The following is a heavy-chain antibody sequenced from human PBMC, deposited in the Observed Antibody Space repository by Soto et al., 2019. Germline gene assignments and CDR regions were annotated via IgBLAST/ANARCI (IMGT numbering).Heavy chain of an antibody. CDR1: GFTFSSYW. D-gene: IGHD1-26*01. V-gene: IGHV3-7*01. CDR2: IKQDGSGK. Sequence: EVKLVESGGGLVQPGGSLRLSCAASGFTFSSYWMSWARQAPGKGLEWVANIKQDGSGKYYVDSVKGRFTISRDNAKNSLYLQMNSLRAEDTAVYYCARVGATGEAFDIWGQGTVVTVSS. CDR3: ARVGATGEAFDI. J-gene: IGHJ3*02.